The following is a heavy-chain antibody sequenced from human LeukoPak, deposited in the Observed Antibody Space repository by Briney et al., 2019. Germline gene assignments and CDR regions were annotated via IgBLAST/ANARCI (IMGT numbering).Heavy chain of an antibody. V-gene: IGHV1-2*02. Sequence: ASVKVSCKASGYTFTGYYMHWVRQAPGQGLEWMGWINPNSGGTNYAQKFQGRVTMTRDTSINTAYMELSRLRSDDTAVYYCARESSSWSDAFDIWGRGTMVTVSS. CDR1: GYTFTGYY. J-gene: IGHJ3*02. D-gene: IGHD6-13*01. CDR2: INPNSGGT. CDR3: ARESSSWSDAFDI.